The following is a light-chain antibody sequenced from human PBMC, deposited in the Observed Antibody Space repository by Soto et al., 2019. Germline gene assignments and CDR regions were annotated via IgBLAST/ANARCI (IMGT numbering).Light chain of an antibody. CDR1: QAISRW. Sequence: DIQMTQSPSSVSASVGDRVTITCRAPQAISRWLAWYQQKPGKAPKLLIYAASNLQSGVPSRFSGSGSGTDFTLSINSLQPEDFATYYCQQANSFPLTFGGGTKVDIK. V-gene: IGKV1-12*01. CDR3: QQANSFPLT. CDR2: AAS. J-gene: IGKJ4*01.